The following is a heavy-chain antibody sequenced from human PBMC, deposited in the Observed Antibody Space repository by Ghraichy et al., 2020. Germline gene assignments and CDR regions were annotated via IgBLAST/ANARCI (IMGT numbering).Heavy chain of an antibody. V-gene: IGHV4-4*07. CDR1: SGSISSYY. CDR2: IYSSGTT. J-gene: IGHJ4*02. Sequence: SETLSLTCTVSSGSISSYYWSWIRQPAGKRLEWIGRIYSSGTTNYNPSLKSRVTMSVDTSKNQVSLKLTSVTAAATAVYYCARDSWDGSGFYFRGFGYWGQGTLVTVSS. D-gene: IGHD3-10*01. CDR3: ARDSWDGSGFYFRGFGY.